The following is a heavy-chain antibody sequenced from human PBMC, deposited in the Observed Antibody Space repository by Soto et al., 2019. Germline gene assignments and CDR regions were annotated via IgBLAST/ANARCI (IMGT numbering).Heavy chain of an antibody. Sequence: SETLSLTCAVSGYSISSSNWWGWIRQPPGKGLEWIGYIYYSGSTYYNPSLKSRVTMSVDTSKNQFSLKLSSVTAVDTAVYYCARAASGDPVGFDYWGQGTLVTVSS. CDR1: GYSISSSNW. CDR2: IYYSGST. D-gene: IGHD4-17*01. J-gene: IGHJ4*02. V-gene: IGHV4-28*03. CDR3: ARAASGDPVGFDY.